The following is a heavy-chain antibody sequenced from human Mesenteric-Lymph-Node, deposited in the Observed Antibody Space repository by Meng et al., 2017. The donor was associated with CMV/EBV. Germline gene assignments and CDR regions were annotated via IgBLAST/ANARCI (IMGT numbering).Heavy chain of an antibody. D-gene: IGHD3-22*01. V-gene: IGHV3-21*01. CDR2: ISSSSSYI. CDR3: ARVPLDSYDY. CDR1: GITFSIYS. J-gene: IGHJ4*02. Sequence: GGSLRLSCAGSGITFSIYSMNWLRQAPGRGLEWVSSISSSSSYIYYADSVKGRFTISRDNAKNSLYLQMNSLRAEDTAVYYCARVPLDSYDYWGQGTLVTVSS.